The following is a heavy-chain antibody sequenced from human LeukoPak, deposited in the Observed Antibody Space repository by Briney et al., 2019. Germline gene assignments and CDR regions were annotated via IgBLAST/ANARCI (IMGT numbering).Heavy chain of an antibody. CDR3: ARSYCSSTSCFAFDI. Sequence: PGGSLRLSCAASGFTVSSNYMSWVRQAPGKGLEWVSVIYSGGSTYYADSVKDRFTISRDNSKNTLYLQMNSLRAEDTAVYYCARSYCSSTSCFAFDIWGQGTMVTVSS. V-gene: IGHV3-66*02. CDR1: GFTVSSNY. CDR2: IYSGGST. D-gene: IGHD2-2*01. J-gene: IGHJ3*02.